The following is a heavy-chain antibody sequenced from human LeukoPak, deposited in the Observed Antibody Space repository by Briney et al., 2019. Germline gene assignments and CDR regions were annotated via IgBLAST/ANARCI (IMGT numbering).Heavy chain of an antibody. CDR3: ARTLGVPSAFDP. J-gene: IGHJ5*02. CDR2: INSDGSST. Sequence: GGPLRLSCAASGFTLRNFWMHWVRQAPGKGLLWVSRINSDGSSTTYADSVKGRFTISRDNAKNAVYLQMNSLRAEDTAVYYCARTLGVPSAFDPWGQGILVTVSS. CDR1: GFTLRNFW. D-gene: IGHD2-2*01. V-gene: IGHV3-74*01.